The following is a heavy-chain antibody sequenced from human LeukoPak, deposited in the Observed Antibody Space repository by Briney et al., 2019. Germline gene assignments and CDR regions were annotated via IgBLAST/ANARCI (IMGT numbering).Heavy chain of an antibody. Sequence: GGSLRLSCAASGFTFDNYGLSWVRQAPGKGLEWVSGINWNGGSIGYADSVKGRFAISRDNSKNTLYLQMDSLRAEDTAVYYCAKDLLTYYCDSSGYYYMPNFDYWGQGTLVTVSS. J-gene: IGHJ4*02. D-gene: IGHD3-22*01. CDR2: INWNGGSI. CDR3: AKDLLTYYCDSSGYYYMPNFDY. V-gene: IGHV3-20*04. CDR1: GFTFDNYG.